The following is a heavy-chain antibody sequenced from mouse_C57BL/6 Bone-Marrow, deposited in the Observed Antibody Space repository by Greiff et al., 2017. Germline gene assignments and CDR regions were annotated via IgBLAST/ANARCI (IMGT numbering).Heavy chain of an antibody. CDR3: ASYDNYVWFAY. CDR2: IDPNSGGT. Sequence: VQLQQPGAELVKPGASVKLSCKASGYTFTSYWMHWVKQRPGRGLEWIGRIDPNSGGTKYNEKFKSKATLTVDKPSSTAYMQRSSLTSEDSAVYVCASYDNYVWFAYWGQGTLVTVSA. D-gene: IGHD2-1*01. CDR1: GYTFTSYW. V-gene: IGHV1-72*01. J-gene: IGHJ3*01.